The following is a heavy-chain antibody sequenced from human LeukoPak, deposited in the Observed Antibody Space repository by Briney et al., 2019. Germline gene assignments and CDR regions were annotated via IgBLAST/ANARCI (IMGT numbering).Heavy chain of an antibody. J-gene: IGHJ4*02. CDR3: ARGRPSGYSDY. V-gene: IGHV3-11*01. CDR2: ISSSGSTI. CDR1: GITFSDYY. Sequence: GRSLRLSCAASGITFSDYYMSWIRQAPGKGLEWVSYISSSGSTIYYADSVKGRFTISRDNAKNSLYLQMNSLRAEDTAVYYCARGRPSGYSDYWGQGTLVTVSS. D-gene: IGHD3-22*01.